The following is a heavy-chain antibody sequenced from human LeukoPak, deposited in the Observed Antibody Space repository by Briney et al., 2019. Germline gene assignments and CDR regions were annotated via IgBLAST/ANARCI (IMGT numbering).Heavy chain of an antibody. CDR2: ISGSGGNT. V-gene: IGHV3-23*01. Sequence: GGSLRLSCTVSGFTFSNYWMSWLRQAPGKGLEWVSGISGSGGNTYYADSVKGRFTISRDNSKNTLYLQMNSLRAEDTAVYYCARDWGYSSGWYYGDYWGQGTLVTVSS. CDR1: GFTFSNYW. CDR3: ARDWGYSSGWYYGDY. D-gene: IGHD6-19*01. J-gene: IGHJ4*02.